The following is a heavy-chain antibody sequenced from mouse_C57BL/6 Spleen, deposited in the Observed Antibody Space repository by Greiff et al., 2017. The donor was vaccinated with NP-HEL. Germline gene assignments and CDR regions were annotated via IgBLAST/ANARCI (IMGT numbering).Heavy chain of an antibody. D-gene: IGHD1-1*01. CDR2: ISSGSSTI. CDR3: ARIYGSSLYAMDY. J-gene: IGHJ4*01. Sequence: DVKLVESGGGLVKPGGSLKLSCAASGFTFSDYGMHWVRQAPETGLEWVAYISSGSSTISYADTVKGRFTISRDNAKNTLFLQMTSLRSEDTAMYYCARIYGSSLYAMDYWGQGTSVTVSS. CDR1: GFTFSDYG. V-gene: IGHV5-17*01.